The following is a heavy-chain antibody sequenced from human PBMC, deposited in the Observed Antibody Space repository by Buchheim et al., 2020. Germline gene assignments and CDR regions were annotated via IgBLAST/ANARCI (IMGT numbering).Heavy chain of an antibody. D-gene: IGHD4-17*01. V-gene: IGHV3-48*03. Sequence: EVQLLESGGGLVQPGGSLRLSCAASGFTFSSYEMNWVRQAPGKGLEWVSYISSSGSTIYYADSVKGRFTISRDNAKNSLYLQMNSLRAEDTAVYYCARGNRDYGDYVCYFDYWGQGTL. J-gene: IGHJ4*02. CDR2: ISSSGSTI. CDR1: GFTFSSYE. CDR3: ARGNRDYGDYVCYFDY.